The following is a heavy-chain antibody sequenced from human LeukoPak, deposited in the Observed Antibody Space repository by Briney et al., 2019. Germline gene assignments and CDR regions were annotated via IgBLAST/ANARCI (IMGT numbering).Heavy chain of an antibody. Sequence: SETLSLTCTVSGGSISSSSYYWGWIRQPPGTGLEWIGSIYYSGSTYYNPSLKSRVTISVDTSKNQFSLKLSSVTAADTAVYYCARHGEGYNSGVVSYWGQGTLVTVSS. CDR1: GGSISSSSYY. CDR2: IYYSGST. J-gene: IGHJ4*02. V-gene: IGHV4-39*01. CDR3: ARHGEGYNSGVVSY. D-gene: IGHD5-24*01.